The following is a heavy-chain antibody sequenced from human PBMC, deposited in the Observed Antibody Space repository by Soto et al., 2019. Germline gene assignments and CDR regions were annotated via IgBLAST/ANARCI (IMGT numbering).Heavy chain of an antibody. CDR3: ARVETGAVTQYYYYYYGMDV. J-gene: IGHJ6*02. Sequence: SVKVSCKASGGTFSSYAISWVRQSPGQGLEWMGGIIPIFGTANYAQKFQGRVTITADESTSTAYMELSSLRSEDTAVYYCARVETGAVTQYYYYYYGMDVWGQGTTVTVSS. CDR2: IIPIFGTA. V-gene: IGHV1-69*13. D-gene: IGHD4-4*01. CDR1: GGTFSSYA.